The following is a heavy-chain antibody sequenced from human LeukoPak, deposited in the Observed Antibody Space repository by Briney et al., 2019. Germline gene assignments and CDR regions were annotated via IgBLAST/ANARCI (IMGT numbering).Heavy chain of an antibody. CDR2: ISSSGSTI. CDR1: GFTFSSYA. V-gene: IGHV3-48*04. D-gene: IGHD4-17*01. Sequence: PGGSLRLSRAASGFTFSSYAMSWVRQAPGKGLEWVSYISSSGSTIYYADSVKGRFTISRDNAKNSLYLQMNSLRAEDTAVYYCARHRLRSIDYDAFDIWGQGTMVTVSS. J-gene: IGHJ3*02. CDR3: ARHRLRSIDYDAFDI.